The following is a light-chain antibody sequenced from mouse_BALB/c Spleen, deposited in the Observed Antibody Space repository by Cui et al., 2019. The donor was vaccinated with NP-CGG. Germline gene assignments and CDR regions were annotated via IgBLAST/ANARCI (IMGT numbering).Light chain of an antibody. CDR3: ALWYSNHWV. CDR1: IGAVTTNNF. CDR2: GTN. V-gene: IGLV1*01. J-gene: IGLJ1*01. Sequence: QAVATQGSASTTPPGETVTLTCRSSIGAVTTNNFANWVQEKPDHLFTGLIGGTNNRAPGVPARFSGSLIGDKAALTITGAQTEDEAIYFCALWYSNHWVFGGGTKLTVL.